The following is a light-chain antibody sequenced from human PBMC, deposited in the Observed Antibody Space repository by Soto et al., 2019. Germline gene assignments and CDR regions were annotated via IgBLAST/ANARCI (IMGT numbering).Light chain of an antibody. CDR1: SGDIGSYNR. J-gene: IGLJ1*01. V-gene: IGLV2-14*01. CDR3: SSYTNINTRACV. CDR2: EVT. Sequence: QSALTQPASVSGSPGQSITISCTGTSGDIGSYNRVSWYQQHPGKAPKLIIYEVTDRPSGVANRFSGSKSGNTASLTISGLQVEDEAEDYCSSYTNINTRACVFGTGTKLTVL.